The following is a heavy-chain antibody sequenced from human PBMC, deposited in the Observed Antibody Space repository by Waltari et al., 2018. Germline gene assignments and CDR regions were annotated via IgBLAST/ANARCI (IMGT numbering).Heavy chain of an antibody. CDR2: ISYDGSNK. V-gene: IGHV3-30-3*01. D-gene: IGHD3-3*01. CDR3: ARERIQITIIAGGADWFDP. J-gene: IGHJ5*02. CDR1: GFTFSSYA. Sequence: QVQLVESGGGVVQPGRSLRLSCAASGFTFSSYAMHWVRQAPGKGLEWVAVISYDGSNKYYADSVKGRFTISRDNSKNTLYLQMNSLRAEDTAVYYCARERIQITIIAGGADWFDPWGQGTLVTVSS.